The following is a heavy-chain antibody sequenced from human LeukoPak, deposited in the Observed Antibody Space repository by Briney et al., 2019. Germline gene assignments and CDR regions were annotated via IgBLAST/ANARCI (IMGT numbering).Heavy chain of an antibody. CDR2: IYYSGST. J-gene: IGHJ6*03. CDR1: GGSLSSSSYY. V-gene: IGHV4-39*01. CDR3: ARATPLVYYYYMDV. Sequence: PSETLSLTCTVSGGSLSSSSYYWGWLRQPPGKGLEWIGSIYYSGSTYYNPSLKSRVTISVDTSKNQFSLKLSSVTAADTAVYYCARATPLVYYYYMDVWGKGTTVTVSS.